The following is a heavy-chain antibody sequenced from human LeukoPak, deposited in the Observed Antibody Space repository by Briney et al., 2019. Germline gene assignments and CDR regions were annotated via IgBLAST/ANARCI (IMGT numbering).Heavy chain of an antibody. CDR2: IKQDGSEK. CDR3: ARALTLVRGVITYYFDY. CDR1: GFTFSSYW. V-gene: IGHV3-7*03. D-gene: IGHD3-10*01. J-gene: IGHJ4*02. Sequence: GGSLRLSCAASGFTFSSYWMSWVRQAPGKGLEWVANIKQDGSEKYYVDSVKGRFTISRDNAKNSLYLQMNSLRAEDTAVYYCARALTLVRGVITYYFDYWGQGTLVTVSS.